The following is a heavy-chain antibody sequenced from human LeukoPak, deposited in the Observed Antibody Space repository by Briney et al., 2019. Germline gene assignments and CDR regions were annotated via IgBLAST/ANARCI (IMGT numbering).Heavy chain of an antibody. Sequence: SVKVSCKASGGTFSSYAISWVRQAPGQGHEWMGGIIPIFGTANYAQKFQGRVTSTADESTSTTYKELSSLRSEATAVYYCARDVPDYGSGLDWFDPWGQGTLVTVSS. CDR1: GGTFSSYA. CDR3: ARDVPDYGSGLDWFDP. CDR2: IIPIFGTA. J-gene: IGHJ5*02. D-gene: IGHD3-10*01. V-gene: IGHV1-69*01.